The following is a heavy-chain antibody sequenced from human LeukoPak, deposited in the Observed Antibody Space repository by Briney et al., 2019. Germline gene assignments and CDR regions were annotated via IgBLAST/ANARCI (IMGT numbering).Heavy chain of an antibody. CDR1: GGSISSNNHY. V-gene: IGHV4-39*01. J-gene: IGHJ4*02. CDR2: INYSGTI. CDR3: ARGPPSYGDYYYFDY. D-gene: IGHD4-17*01. Sequence: PSETLSLTCTVSGGSISSNNHYWGWIRQPPGKGLEWLRSINYSGTIFYSPSLNSRVTISVEASGNQFSLKLTSATAADTAVYYCARGPPSYGDYYYFDYWGQGTLVTVSS.